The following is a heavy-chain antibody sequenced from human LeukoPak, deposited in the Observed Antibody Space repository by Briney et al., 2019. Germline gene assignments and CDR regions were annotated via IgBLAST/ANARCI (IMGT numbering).Heavy chain of an antibody. V-gene: IGHV3-23*01. CDR3: TRTPSYSSGWYHPATDFDY. CDR2: IRISADST. Sequence: GGSLRLSCAASGFTFNNYGMIWARQAPGKGLEWVSAIRISADSTYYADSVRGRFTISRDNSKNTLYLQMNSLRVEDTAVYYCTRTPSYSSGWYHPATDFDYWGQGTLVTVSS. D-gene: IGHD6-19*01. J-gene: IGHJ4*02. CDR1: GFTFNNYG.